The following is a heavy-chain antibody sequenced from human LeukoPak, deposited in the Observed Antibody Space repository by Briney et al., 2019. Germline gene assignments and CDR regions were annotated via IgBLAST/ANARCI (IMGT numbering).Heavy chain of an antibody. CDR3: AREFEGSASGAGY. J-gene: IGHJ4*02. CDR2: MSVSSGLI. V-gene: IGHV3-21*01. CDR1: GFTFGDYA. D-gene: IGHD3-16*01. Sequence: GGSLRLSCTASGFTFGDYAMSWFRQAPGKGLEWVSSMSVSSGLIYYADSVKGRFTVSRDNAKNSLYLQMNSLRADDTAVYYCAREFEGSASGAGYWGRGTLVTVSS.